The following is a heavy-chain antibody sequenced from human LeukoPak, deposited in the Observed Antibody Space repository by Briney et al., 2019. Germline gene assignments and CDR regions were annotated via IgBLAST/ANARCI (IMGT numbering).Heavy chain of an antibody. CDR1: GGSISSYY. V-gene: IGHV4-59*08. Sequence: SETLSLTCTVTGGSISSYYWSWIRQPPGKGLEWIGYIYYSGSTNYNPSLKSRVTISVDTSKNQFSLKLSSVTAADTAVYYCARLEYSSSWYGVDPWGQGTLVTVSS. CDR3: ARLEYSSSWYGVDP. D-gene: IGHD6-13*01. CDR2: IYYSGST. J-gene: IGHJ5*02.